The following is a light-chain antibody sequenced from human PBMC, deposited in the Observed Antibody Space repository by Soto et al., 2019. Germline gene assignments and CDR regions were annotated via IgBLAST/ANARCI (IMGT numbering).Light chain of an antibody. CDR1: LTLRDSY. J-gene: IGKJ1*01. CDR3: QQYSSSFLT. CDR2: DAS. V-gene: IGKV3-20*01. Sequence: EIVLTQSPGTRSLSPGERATLSCRASLTLRDSYLAWYQQKAGQAPRLVIYDASSRATGIPDRFSASGSGTDFTLTISRLEPEDFAVYYCQQYSSSFLTFGQGTKVDIK.